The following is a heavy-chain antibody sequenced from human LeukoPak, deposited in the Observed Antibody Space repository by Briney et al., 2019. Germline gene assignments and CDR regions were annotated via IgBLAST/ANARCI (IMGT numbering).Heavy chain of an antibody. J-gene: IGHJ4*02. CDR2: IKQDGSEK. V-gene: IGHV3-7*01. CDR1: GFTFSTYW. CDR3: AREFRVWDY. D-gene: IGHD2-21*01. Sequence: GGSLRLSCAASGFTFSTYWMSWVRQAPGKGLEWVANIKQDGSEKYYVDSVKGRFTISRDNAKNSLYLQMNTLRPEDTAVYYCAREFRVWDYWGQGTLVTVSS.